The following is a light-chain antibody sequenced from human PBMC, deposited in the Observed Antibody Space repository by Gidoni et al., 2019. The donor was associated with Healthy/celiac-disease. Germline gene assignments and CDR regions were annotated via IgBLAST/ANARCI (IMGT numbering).Light chain of an antibody. CDR1: QSVSSC. V-gene: IGKV3-11*01. CDR3: QQRSNWPRALT. J-gene: IGKJ4*01. CDR2: DAS. Sequence: EIVLTQSPATLSLSPGERATPSCRASQSVSSCLAWYQQKPGQAPRLLIYDASNRATGIPARFSGSGSGTDFTLTISSLEPEDFAVYYCQQRSNWPRALTFGGGTKVEIK.